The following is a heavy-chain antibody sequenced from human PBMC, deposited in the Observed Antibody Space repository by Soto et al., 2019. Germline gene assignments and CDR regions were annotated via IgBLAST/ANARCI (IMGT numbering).Heavy chain of an antibody. CDR1: GGSISSGAHY. J-gene: IGHJ6*02. CDR3: ARGDYGDYHSYYYGMAV. V-gene: IGHV4-31*03. D-gene: IGHD4-17*01. CDR2: IYYSGNT. Sequence: QVQLQESGPGLVKPSQTLSLTCSVSGGSISSGAHYWSWIRQHPGKGLEWIGYIYYSGNTYYNPSLKSRAAISVDTSKRQFSLKLRFVTAADTAVYYCARGDYGDYHSYYYGMAVWGQGTTVTVSS.